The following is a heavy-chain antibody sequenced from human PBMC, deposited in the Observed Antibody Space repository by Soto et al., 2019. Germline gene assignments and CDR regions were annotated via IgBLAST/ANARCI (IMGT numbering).Heavy chain of an antibody. J-gene: IGHJ6*02. D-gene: IGHD3-16*02. CDR1: GGTFSSYA. V-gene: IGHV1-69*13. Sequence: ASVKVSCKASGGTFSSYAISWVRQAPGQGLEWMGGIIPILGTANYAQKFQGRVTITADESTSTAYMELSSLRSEDTAVYYCARVYPWEISYYYYRMDVWGQGTTVTVSS. CDR3: ARVYPWEISYYYYRMDV. CDR2: IIPILGTA.